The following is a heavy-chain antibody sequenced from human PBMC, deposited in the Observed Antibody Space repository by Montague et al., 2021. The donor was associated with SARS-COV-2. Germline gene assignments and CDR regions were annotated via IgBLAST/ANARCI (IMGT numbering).Heavy chain of an antibody. Sequence: SETLSLTCAVFDGSFSGYYWSWIRQPPGKGLEWIGETNDSGRTNYNPSLKGRVTISVDTSKNQFSLRLSSVTAADTAVYYCARVDCSGSGCYYYYGMDVWGQGTTVTVSS. V-gene: IGHV4-34*01. CDR1: DGSFSGYY. CDR2: TNDSGRT. J-gene: IGHJ6*02. D-gene: IGHD2-15*01. CDR3: ARVDCSGSGCYYYYGMDV.